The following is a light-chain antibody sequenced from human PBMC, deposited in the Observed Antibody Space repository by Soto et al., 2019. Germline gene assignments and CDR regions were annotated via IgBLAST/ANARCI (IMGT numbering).Light chain of an antibody. CDR2: GAS. J-gene: IGKJ1*01. V-gene: IGKV3-20*01. CDR3: QQYDSSPVT. CDR1: QSVTSNF. Sequence: EIVLTQSPGTLSLSPGERTTLSCRASQSVTSNFLAWYQQKPGQAPRLLIYGASSRATGIPDRFSGSGSGTGFILNNSRLEPEDSAVYYCQQYDSSPVTFGQGTKVEIK.